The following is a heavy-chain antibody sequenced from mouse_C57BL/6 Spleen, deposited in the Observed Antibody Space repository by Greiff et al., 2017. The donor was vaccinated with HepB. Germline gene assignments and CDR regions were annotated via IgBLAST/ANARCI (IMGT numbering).Heavy chain of an antibody. CDR3: ARPITTVVARFDY. J-gene: IGHJ2*01. Sequence: VQLQQPGPELVKPGASVKMSCKASGYTFTDYNMHWVKQSHGKSLEWIGYINPNNGGTSYNQKFKGKATLTVNKSSSTAYMELRSLTSEDSAVYYCARPITTVVARFDYWGQGTTLTVSS. CDR2: INPNNGGT. V-gene: IGHV1-22*01. CDR1: GYTFTDYN. D-gene: IGHD1-1*01.